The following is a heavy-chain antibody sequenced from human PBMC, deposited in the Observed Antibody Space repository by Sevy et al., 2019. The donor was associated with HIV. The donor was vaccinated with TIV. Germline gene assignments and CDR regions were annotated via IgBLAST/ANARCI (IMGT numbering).Heavy chain of an antibody. CDR1: GFTFSSYE. J-gene: IGHJ4*02. V-gene: IGHV3-48*03. Sequence: GGSLRLSCTASGFTFSSYEMNWVRQAPGKGLEWVSSIISSGDTIYYADSVKGRFTVSRDNAKNSLFLLMNSLRAEDTAIYYCARGPHYYYDSSSFFEYWGQGTLVTVSS. CDR3: ARGPHYYYDSSSFFEY. CDR2: IISSGDTI. D-gene: IGHD3-22*01.